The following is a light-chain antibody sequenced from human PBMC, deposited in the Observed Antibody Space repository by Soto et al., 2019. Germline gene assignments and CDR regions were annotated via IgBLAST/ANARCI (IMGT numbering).Light chain of an antibody. CDR2: GAS. CDR1: QSVSSHY. CDR3: QQYGNSPWT. V-gene: IGKV3-20*01. J-gene: IGKJ1*01. Sequence: EIVLTQSPGTLSLSPGERATLSCRASQSVSSHYLAWYQQKPGQAPRLLIYGASSRATGIPERFSGSGSGTYFPLTISRLEPEDFAVYFCQQYGNSPWTFGQGTKVELK.